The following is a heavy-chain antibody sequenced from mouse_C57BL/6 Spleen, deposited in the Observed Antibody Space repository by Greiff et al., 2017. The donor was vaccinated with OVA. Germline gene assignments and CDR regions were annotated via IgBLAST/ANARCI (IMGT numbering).Heavy chain of an antibody. V-gene: IGHV1-64*01. CDR1: GYTFTSYW. CDR3: TRPVDGSYAMDY. D-gene: IGHD1-1*01. Sequence: QVQLQQPGAELVKPGASVKLSCKASGYTFTSYWMHWVKQRPGQGLAWIGMIHPNSGSTNYNEQFKSKATLTVDKSSSTSYMQLSSLTSEDSAVYYFTRPVDGSYAMDYWGQGTSVTVSS. CDR2: IHPNSGST. J-gene: IGHJ4*01.